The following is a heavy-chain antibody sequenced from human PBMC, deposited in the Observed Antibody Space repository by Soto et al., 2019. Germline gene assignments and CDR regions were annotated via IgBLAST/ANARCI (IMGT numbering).Heavy chain of an antibody. D-gene: IGHD4-17*01. Sequence: GGSLRLSCAASGFTFSDYYMSWIRQAPGKGLEWVSYISSSGSTIYYADSVKGRFTISRDNAKNSLYLQMNSLRAEDTAVYYCARASGDYVLPPHRRPPNYYYYMDVWGKGTTVTVSS. V-gene: IGHV3-11*01. CDR3: ARASGDYVLPPHRRPPNYYYYMDV. CDR1: GFTFSDYY. J-gene: IGHJ6*03. CDR2: ISSSGSTI.